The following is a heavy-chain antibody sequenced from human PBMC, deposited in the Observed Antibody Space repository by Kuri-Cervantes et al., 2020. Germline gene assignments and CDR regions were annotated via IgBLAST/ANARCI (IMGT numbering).Heavy chain of an antibody. CDR1: GYTFTSYD. CDR3: ARSFLWVDNWFDP. Sequence: ASVKVSCKASGYTFTSYDINWVRQATGQGLEWMGWMNPNSGNTGYAQKFQGRVTMTRNTSISTAYMELSSLRSDDTAVYYCARSFLWVDNWFDPWGQGTLVTVSS. CDR2: MNPNSGNT. D-gene: IGHD1-26*01. V-gene: IGHV1-8*01. J-gene: IGHJ5*02.